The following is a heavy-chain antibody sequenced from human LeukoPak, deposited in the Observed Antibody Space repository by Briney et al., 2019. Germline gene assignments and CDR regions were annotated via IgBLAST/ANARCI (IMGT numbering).Heavy chain of an antibody. CDR3: ARDSGSNFDY. CDR2: IYYSGST. D-gene: IGHD2-15*01. Sequence: PSETLSLTCTVSGGSISGYYWNWIRQPPGKGLEWIGYIYYSGSTNYNPSLKSRVTMSLDTSKNQFSLKLSSVTAADTAVYHCARDSGSNFDYWGRGTLVTVSS. J-gene: IGHJ4*02. V-gene: IGHV4-59*01. CDR1: GGSISGYY.